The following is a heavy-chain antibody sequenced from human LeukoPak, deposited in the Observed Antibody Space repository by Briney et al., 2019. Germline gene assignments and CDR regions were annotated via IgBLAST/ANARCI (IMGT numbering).Heavy chain of an antibody. CDR3: AGILTGLKGPLFDP. D-gene: IGHD3-9*01. V-gene: IGHV3-48*03. CDR2: ISSSGSSI. J-gene: IGHJ5*02. Sequence: PGGSLRLSCAASGFTFSRYEMNWVRQAPGKGLEWVSYISSSGSSIYYADSVKGRFTIFRDNAKKSLYLQMKSLRAEDTAVYYCAGILTGLKGPLFDPWGQGTLVTVSS. CDR1: GFTFSRYE.